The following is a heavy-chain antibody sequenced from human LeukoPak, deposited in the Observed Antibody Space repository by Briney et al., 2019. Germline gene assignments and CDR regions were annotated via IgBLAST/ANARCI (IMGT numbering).Heavy chain of an antibody. V-gene: IGHV3-48*04. CDR1: GFTFSSYN. CDR3: ARDPPALEDFDY. CDR2: ISGRGNTI. J-gene: IGHJ4*02. Sequence: GGSLRLFCAASGFTFSSYNMNWVSQAPGKGLEWVSYISGRGNTIKYADSVKGRFTISRDDGKNSLYLHMSSLRAEDTAVYYCARDPPALEDFDYWGQGTQVTVSS.